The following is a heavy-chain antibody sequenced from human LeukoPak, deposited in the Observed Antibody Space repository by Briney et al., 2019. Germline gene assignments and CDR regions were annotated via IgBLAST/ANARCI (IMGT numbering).Heavy chain of an antibody. D-gene: IGHD4-23*01. CDR2: ISAVVTST. CDR3: AKDSPVATY. V-gene: IGHV3-23*01. Sequence: PGGPLRLSCAASGFSLSNYGMTWIRQAPGKGLEWVSAISAVVTSTYYSDSVKGRFTISRDNSKNTLYLQMNSLRVDDTAVYYCAKDSPVATYWGQGTLVTVSS. J-gene: IGHJ4*02. CDR1: GFSLSNYG.